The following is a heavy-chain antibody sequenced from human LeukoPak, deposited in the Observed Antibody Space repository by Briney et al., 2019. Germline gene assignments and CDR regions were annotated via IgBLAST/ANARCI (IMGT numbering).Heavy chain of an antibody. V-gene: IGHV4-34*01. CDR3: VRGTPTVGGGFFEY. J-gene: IGHJ4*02. Sequence: PSETLSLTCAVYGGSFSGYYWSWIRQPPGKGLEWIGSIYYTRNTYYNPSLKSRVTISVDTSKNQFSLKLISATAADTAVYYCVRGTPTVGGGFFEYWGQGALVTVSS. CDR1: GGSFSGYY. CDR2: IYYTRNT. D-gene: IGHD3-16*01.